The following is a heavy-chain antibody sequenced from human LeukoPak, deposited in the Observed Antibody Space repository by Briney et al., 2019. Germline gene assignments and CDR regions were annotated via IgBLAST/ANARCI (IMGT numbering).Heavy chain of an antibody. CDR1: GGSISSYY. V-gene: IGHV4-59*08. D-gene: IGHD3-22*01. CDR2: IYYSGST. Sequence: PSETLSLTCTVPGGSISSYYWSWIRQPPGKGLEWIGYIYYSGSTNYNPSLKSRVTISVDTSKNQFSLKLSSVTAADTAVYYCARQRYYYDSSGYSDAFDIWGQGTMVTVSS. J-gene: IGHJ3*02. CDR3: ARQRYYYDSSGYSDAFDI.